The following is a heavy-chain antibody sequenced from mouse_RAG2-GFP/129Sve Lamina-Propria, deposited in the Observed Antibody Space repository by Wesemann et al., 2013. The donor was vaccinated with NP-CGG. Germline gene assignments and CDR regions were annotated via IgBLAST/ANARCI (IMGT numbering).Heavy chain of an antibody. J-gene: IGHJ1*03. CDR2: INPNYGTT. V-gene: IGHV1-39*01. Sequence: GASVKISCKASGYSFTDYNMNWVKQSNGKSLEWIGVINPNYGTTSYNQKFKGKATLTVDQSSSTAYMQLNSLTSEDSAVYFCARGRGGTGWYFDVWGTGTTVTVSS. CDR1: GYSFTDYN. D-gene: IGHD4-1*01. CDR3: ARGRGGTGWYFDV.